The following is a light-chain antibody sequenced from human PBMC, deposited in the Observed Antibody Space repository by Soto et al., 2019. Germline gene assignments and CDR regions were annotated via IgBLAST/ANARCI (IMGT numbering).Light chain of an antibody. CDR2: AAS. CDR1: QSVRSSY. J-gene: IGKJ5*01. Sequence: EIVLTQSPGTLSLSPGERATLSCRASQSVRSSYLAWYQQKPGQAPRLLVYAASSRATGIPDRFSGSGSGTDFTLTISRLEPEDFALYYCQHYYGTSPITFGQGTRLEIK. CDR3: QHYYGTSPIT. V-gene: IGKV3-20*01.